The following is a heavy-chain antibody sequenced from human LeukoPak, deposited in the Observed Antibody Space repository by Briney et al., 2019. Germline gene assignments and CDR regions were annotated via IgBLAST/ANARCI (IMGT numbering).Heavy chain of an antibody. CDR2: IYYSGST. Sequence: SETLSLTCTVSGGSISSSSYYWGWIRQPPGKGLEWIGSIYYSGSTYYNPSLKSRVTISVDTSKNQFSLKLSSVTAADTAVYYCARPSPDIVVVPAAEAFDIWGQGTMVTVSS. V-gene: IGHV4-39*01. CDR1: GGSISSSSYY. J-gene: IGHJ3*02. CDR3: ARPSPDIVVVPAAEAFDI. D-gene: IGHD2-2*01.